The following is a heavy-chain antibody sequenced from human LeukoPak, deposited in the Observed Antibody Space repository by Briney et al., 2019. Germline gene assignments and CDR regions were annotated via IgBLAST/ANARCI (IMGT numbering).Heavy chain of an antibody. CDR3: ARTGSTVTMLYPFDH. J-gene: IGHJ4*02. CDR1: GGSFSGYY. CDR2: INHSGST. V-gene: IGHV4-34*01. Sequence: SETLSLTCAVYGGSFSGYYWSWIRQPPGKGLEWIGEINHSGSTNYNPSLKSRVTISVDTSKNQFSLKLSSVTAADTAVYYCARTGSTVTMLYPFDHWGQGTLVTVSS. D-gene: IGHD4-17*01.